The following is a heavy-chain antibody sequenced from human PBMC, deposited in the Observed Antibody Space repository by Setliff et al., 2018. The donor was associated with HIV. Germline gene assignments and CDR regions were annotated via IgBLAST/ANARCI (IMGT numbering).Heavy chain of an antibody. J-gene: IGHJ6*03. V-gene: IGHV4-39*07. CDR2: IYYSGST. CDR1: GGSISDSSYY. CDR3: ARAGGGYSGYDYYYYYYMDV. Sequence: LSLTCTVSGGSISDSSYYWGWIRQPPGKGLEWIGNIYYSGSTNYNPSLKSRVTTSVDTSKNQFSLKLNSVTAADTAVYYCARAGGGYSGYDYYYYYYMDVWGRGTTVTVSS. D-gene: IGHD5-12*01.